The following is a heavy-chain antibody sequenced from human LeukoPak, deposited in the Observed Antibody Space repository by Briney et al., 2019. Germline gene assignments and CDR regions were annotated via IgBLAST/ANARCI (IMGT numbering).Heavy chain of an antibody. Sequence: GGSLRLSCAASGSTFSSYAMSWVRQAPDKGLEWVSAISGSGDSTYYADSVKGRFTISRDNSKNTLYLQVNSLRAEDTAVYYCAKGSITSCYSPAHYWGQGTLVTVSS. V-gene: IGHV3-23*01. CDR3: AKGSITSCYSPAHY. CDR1: GSTFSSYA. D-gene: IGHD2-2*01. CDR2: ISGSGDST. J-gene: IGHJ4*02.